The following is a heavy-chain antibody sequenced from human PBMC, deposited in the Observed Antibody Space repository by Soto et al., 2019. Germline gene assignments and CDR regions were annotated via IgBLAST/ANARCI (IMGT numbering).Heavy chain of an antibody. J-gene: IGHJ4*02. CDR3: ARERGSYDLWSDRTLDY. D-gene: IGHD3-3*01. V-gene: IGHV3-30*04. CDR2: ISYDGRNK. Sequence: QVQLVESGGGVVQPGRSLRLSCAASGFTFSSYAMHWVRQAPGKGLEWVAVISYDGRNKYYADSVKGRVTISRDNSKNTLYLQMNSLRAEDTAVYYCARERGSYDLWSDRTLDYWGQRTLVTVSS. CDR1: GFTFSSYA.